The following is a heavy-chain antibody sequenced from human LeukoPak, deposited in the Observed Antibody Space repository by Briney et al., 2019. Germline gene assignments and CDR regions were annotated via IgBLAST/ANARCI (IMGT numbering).Heavy chain of an antibody. V-gene: IGHV3-23*01. CDR2: ISGSGDST. J-gene: IGHJ3*02. D-gene: IGHD2/OR15-2a*01. Sequence: GGSLRLSCAPSGFTFSSHAMSWVPQAPGKGLEWFSAISGSGDSTYYADSVRGRFTISRDNSKNTLNLQMGSLRTEDMAVYYCAREAIGISRRGGFDIWGQGTMVTVSS. CDR1: GFTFSSHA. CDR3: AREAIGISRRGGFDI.